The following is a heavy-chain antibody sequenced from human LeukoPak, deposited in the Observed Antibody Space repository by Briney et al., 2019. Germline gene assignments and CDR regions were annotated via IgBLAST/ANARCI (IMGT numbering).Heavy chain of an antibody. Sequence: GGSLRLSCAASGFTFDDYAMHWVRQAPWKGLEWVSGISWNSGSIGYADSVKGRFTISRDNAKNSLYLQMNSLRAEDTAVYYCARLYYYDSSGYHAFDYWGQGTLVTVSS. D-gene: IGHD3-22*01. J-gene: IGHJ4*02. CDR2: ISWNSGSI. V-gene: IGHV3-9*01. CDR1: GFTFDDYA. CDR3: ARLYYYDSSGYHAFDY.